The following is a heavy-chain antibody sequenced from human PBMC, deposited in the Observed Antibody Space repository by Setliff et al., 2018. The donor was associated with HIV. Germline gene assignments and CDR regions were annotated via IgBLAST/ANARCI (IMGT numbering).Heavy chain of an antibody. CDR3: ARSQGIGNYHMDV. J-gene: IGHJ6*03. CDR1: GFTFSSYC. Sequence: GGSLRLSCAASGFTFSSYCMHWVRRAPGKGLEWISSISYRSSYIYYSDSVKGRFTISRDDAENSLFLQLDSLRDEDTAVYYCARSQGIGNYHMDVWGTGTTVTVSS. D-gene: IGHD2-15*01. V-gene: IGHV3-21*01. CDR2: ISYRSSYI.